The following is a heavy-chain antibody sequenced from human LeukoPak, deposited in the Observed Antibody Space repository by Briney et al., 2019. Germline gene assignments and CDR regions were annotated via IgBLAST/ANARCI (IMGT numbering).Heavy chain of an antibody. D-gene: IGHD3-9*01. CDR3: ARGNYDILTGPGSNWFDP. Sequence: APVKVSCKASGYAFTGYYIHWVRQAPGQGLEWMGWSNPNSGGTNYAQKFQGRVTMTRDTSISTAYMELSRLRSDDMAVYYCARGNYDILTGPGSNWFDPWGQGTLVTVSS. V-gene: IGHV1-2*02. CDR1: GYAFTGYY. J-gene: IGHJ5*02. CDR2: SNPNSGGT.